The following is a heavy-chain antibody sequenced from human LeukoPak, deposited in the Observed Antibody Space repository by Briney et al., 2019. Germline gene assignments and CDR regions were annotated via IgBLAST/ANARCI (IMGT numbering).Heavy chain of an antibody. V-gene: IGHV4-34*01. J-gene: IGHJ4*02. CDR1: GGSFSGYY. Sequence: PSETLSLTCAVYGGSFSGYYWSWIRQPPGKGLEWIGEINHSGSTDYSPSLKSRVTISVDTSKNQFSLKLSSVTAADTAVYYCASQGSGGSYSQIDYWGQGTLVTVSS. CDR2: INHSGST. CDR3: ASQGSGGSYSQIDY. D-gene: IGHD2-15*01.